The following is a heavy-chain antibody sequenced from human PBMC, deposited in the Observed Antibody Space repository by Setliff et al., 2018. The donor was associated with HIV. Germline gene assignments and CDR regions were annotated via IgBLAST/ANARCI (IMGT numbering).Heavy chain of an antibody. CDR2: MNHSEH. V-gene: IGHV4-34*01. Sequence: SETLSLTCAVYGGSFSGYSWTWIRQSPGKGLEWIGEMNHSEHYYNPTLKSRVTISMDTSKNQFSLELSSVTAADTALYYCARTITTFGVIGRGGRMDVWGKGTAVTVSS. D-gene: IGHD3-3*01. CDR3: ARTITTFGVIGRGGRMDV. J-gene: IGHJ6*04. CDR1: GGSFSGYS.